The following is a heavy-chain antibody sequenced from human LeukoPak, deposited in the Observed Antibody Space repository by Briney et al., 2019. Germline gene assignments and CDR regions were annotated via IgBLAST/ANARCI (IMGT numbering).Heavy chain of an antibody. CDR2: ISGSGGST. CDR1: GFTFSSYA. CDR3: AKDRYDSSGQFDY. D-gene: IGHD3-22*01. Sequence: GSLRLSCAASGFTFSSYAMSWVRQAPGKGLEWVSAISGSGGSTYYADSVKGRFTISRDNSKNTLYLQMNGLRAEDTAVYYCAKDRYDSSGQFDYWGQGTLVTVSS. V-gene: IGHV3-23*01. J-gene: IGHJ4*02.